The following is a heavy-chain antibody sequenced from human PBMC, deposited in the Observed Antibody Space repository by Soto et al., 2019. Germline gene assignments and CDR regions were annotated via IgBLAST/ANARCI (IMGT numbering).Heavy chain of an antibody. CDR3: ARLNGYSISTNCHGYYGMDV. CDR2: IYSSENT. D-gene: IGHD2-2*03. Sequence: SETLSLTCTVSGDSVSTNSYSWGWIRQSPGKGLEWIGTIYSSENTYYNPSLLSRVTISVDTSKNEFSLRLSSVTAADTAVYYCARLNGYSISTNCHGYYGMDVWGQGTTVTVSS. CDR1: GDSVSTNSYS. J-gene: IGHJ6*02. V-gene: IGHV4-39*01.